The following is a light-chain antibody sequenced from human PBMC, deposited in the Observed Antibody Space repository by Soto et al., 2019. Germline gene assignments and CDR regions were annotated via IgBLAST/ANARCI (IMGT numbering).Light chain of an antibody. CDR1: SSDVGGYNY. CDR3: SSYAGSNIA. Sequence: SALTQPPSASGSPGQSVTISCTGTSSDVGGYNYVSWYQQHPGKAPKLMIYEVNKRPSGVPDRFSGSKSGNTASLTVSGLHAEDEAYYYCSSYAGSNIAFGGGTQLTVL. J-gene: IGLJ2*01. V-gene: IGLV2-8*01. CDR2: EVN.